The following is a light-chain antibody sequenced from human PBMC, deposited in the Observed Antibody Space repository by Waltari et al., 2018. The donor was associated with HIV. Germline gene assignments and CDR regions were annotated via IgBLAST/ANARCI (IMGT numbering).Light chain of an antibody. Sequence: QLVLPQSPCASASLGASVKLTFPLSIWHSSYDITLLPQQPEKGLRYLMKVNSDGSHTKGDGIPDRFSGSSSGADRYLTISSLQSEDEADYYCQTWGTDIRVFGGGTKLTVL. CDR2: VNSDGSH. J-gene: IGLJ3*02. CDR3: QTWGTDIRV. CDR1: IWHSSYD. V-gene: IGLV4-69*01.